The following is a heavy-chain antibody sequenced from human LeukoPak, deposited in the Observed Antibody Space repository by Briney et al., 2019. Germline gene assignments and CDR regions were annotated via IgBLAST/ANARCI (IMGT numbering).Heavy chain of an antibody. J-gene: IGHJ5*02. D-gene: IGHD2-15*01. CDR2: MNPNSGNT. Sequence: SMNASCKASGYTFTIYDINWVRHATGQGLEWMGWMNPNSGNTGYAQKFQGRVTMTRNTSISTAYMELSSLRSEDTAVYYCARGGYCSGGSCYRNWFDPWGQGTLVTVSS. V-gene: IGHV1-8*01. CDR3: ARGGYCSGGSCYRNWFDP. CDR1: GYTFTIYD.